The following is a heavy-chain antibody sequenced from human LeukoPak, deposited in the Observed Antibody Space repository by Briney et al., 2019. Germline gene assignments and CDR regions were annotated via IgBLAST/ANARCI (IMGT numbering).Heavy chain of an antibody. J-gene: IGHJ3*02. Sequence: PGGSLRLSCAASGFTFSNYGMSWVRQAPGKGLEWVSGIIDSGGRTNYADFVKGRFTISRDNSKNTLYLEMNSLRAEDTAVYFCAKHFRIGGYYRPDAFDMWGQGTLVTVSS. CDR3: AKHFRIGGYYRPDAFDM. CDR2: IIDSGGRT. D-gene: IGHD3-22*01. CDR1: GFTFSNYG. V-gene: IGHV3-23*01.